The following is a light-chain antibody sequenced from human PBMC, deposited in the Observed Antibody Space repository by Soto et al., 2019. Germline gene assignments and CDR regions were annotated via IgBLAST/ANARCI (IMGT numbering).Light chain of an antibody. CDR3: QQFDGSRPAFT. CDR2: GAS. V-gene: IGKV3-20*01. Sequence: ESLLTQSPGTLSLSPGERATLSCRASQTVNSRHLNWYQHKPGQAPRLPIYGASIRAAGIPDRFSGSRSGADFSLTITRLEPEDSAVYYCQQFDGSRPAFTFGQGTKLEI. CDR1: QTVNSRH. J-gene: IGKJ2*01.